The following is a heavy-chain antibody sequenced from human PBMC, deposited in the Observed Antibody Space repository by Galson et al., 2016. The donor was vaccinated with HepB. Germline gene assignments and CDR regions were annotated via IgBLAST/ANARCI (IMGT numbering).Heavy chain of an antibody. Sequence: SLRLSCAGSGFTFRNYALHWVRQAPGKGLQWVAVISYDGRNKYYADSVKGRFTISRDNSKNTLYLQMSSMRPEDTAVYYCAGELVDYSNSYYGMDVWGQGTTFTVSS. CDR2: ISYDGRNK. D-gene: IGHD4-11*01. CDR1: GFTFRNYA. J-gene: IGHJ6*02. CDR3: AGELVDYSNSYYGMDV. V-gene: IGHV3-30*04.